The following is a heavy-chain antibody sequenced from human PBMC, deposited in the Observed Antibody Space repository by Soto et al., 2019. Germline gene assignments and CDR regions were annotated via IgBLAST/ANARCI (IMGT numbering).Heavy chain of an antibody. Sequence: VQLLESGGGVAQPGGSLRLSCAASGFALSSYGMPWVRQAPGKGPEWVAFISLDGSTQYYADSVRGRFTISRDNSENTLYLQLDILRVEDTAMYYCAREGVFGLVKIVPPDYWGQGAQVTVSA. V-gene: IGHV3-30*03. J-gene: IGHJ4*02. CDR1: GFALSSYG. D-gene: IGHD3-3*01. CDR2: ISLDGSTQ. CDR3: AREGVFGLVKIVPPDY.